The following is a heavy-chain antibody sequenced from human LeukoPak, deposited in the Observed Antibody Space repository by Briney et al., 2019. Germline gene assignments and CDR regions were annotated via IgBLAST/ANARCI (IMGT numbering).Heavy chain of an antibody. D-gene: IGHD3-22*01. CDR3: AKDRAVHYYDSSAFDI. Sequence: GGSLRLSCAASGFTFSSYGMHWVRQAPGKGLEWEAVIWYDGSNKYYADSVKGRFTISRDNSKNTLYLQMNSLRAEDTAVYYCAKDRAVHYYDSSAFDIWGQGTMVTVSS. J-gene: IGHJ3*02. V-gene: IGHV3-33*06. CDR1: GFTFSSYG. CDR2: IWYDGSNK.